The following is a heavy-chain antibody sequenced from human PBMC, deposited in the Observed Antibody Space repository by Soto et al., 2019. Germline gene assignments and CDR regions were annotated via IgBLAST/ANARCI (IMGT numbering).Heavy chain of an antibody. CDR3: ESSGGYDRRYHYGMDV. Sequence: EVQLVESGGDLVQPGGSLRLSCAASGFTFSSYGMHWVRQAPGKGLEYVSGISTHGGSTSYADSVRGRFTISRDNAKNTLYLQMDRLRPDDTAGYYCESSGGYDRRYHYGMDVWGQGTTVTVSS. J-gene: IGHJ6*02. CDR1: GFTFSSYG. V-gene: IGHV3-64*07. CDR2: ISTHGGST. D-gene: IGHD5-12*01.